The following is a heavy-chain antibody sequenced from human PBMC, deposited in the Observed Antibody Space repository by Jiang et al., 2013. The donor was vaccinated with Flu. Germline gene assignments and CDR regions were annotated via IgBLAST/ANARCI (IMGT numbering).Heavy chain of an antibody. D-gene: IGHD3-22*01. CDR2: IDPSDSYT. V-gene: IGHV5-10-1*01. J-gene: IGHJ6*04. Sequence: LGISCKGSGYSFTSYWISWVRQMPGKGLEWMGRIDPSDSYTNYSPSFQGHVTISADKSISTAYLQWRSLKASDTAMYYCARTTDYYDSSGYPTNLMDVWGKGTTVTVSS. CDR1: GYSFTSYW. CDR3: ARTTDYYDSSGYPTNLMDV.